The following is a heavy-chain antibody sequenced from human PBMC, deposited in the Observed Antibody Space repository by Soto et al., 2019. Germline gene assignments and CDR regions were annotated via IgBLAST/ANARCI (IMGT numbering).Heavy chain of an antibody. D-gene: IGHD2-2*01. CDR3: AGEGVTSSMSLPWMGYHYYGLDA. Sequence: QVQLVQSGAEVKKPGSSVKVSCRAPGGTFNSHTISWVRQAPGQGLEWMGGIIPMFGVTNYARKFQGRLTMAANASTTTAYMEVSGRTSEDTAVYYCAGEGVTSSMSLPWMGYHYYGLDAWGQGTTVIVSS. J-gene: IGHJ6*02. V-gene: IGHV1-69*12. CDR1: GGTFNSHT. CDR2: IIPMFGVT.